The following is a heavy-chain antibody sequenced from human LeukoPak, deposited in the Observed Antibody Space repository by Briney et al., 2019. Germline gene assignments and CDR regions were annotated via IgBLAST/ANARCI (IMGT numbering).Heavy chain of an antibody. J-gene: IGHJ4*02. CDR1: GGSISTYY. V-gene: IGHV4-59*01. CDR3: ARDRLPYYDNSGETSPDY. Sequence: SETLSLTCTVSGGSISTYYWSWIRQPPGKGLEWIGYIYYSGSTNYNPSLKSRVTISVDTSKNQFSLKLSSVTAADTAVYYCARDRLPYYDNSGETSPDYWGQGTLVTVSS. D-gene: IGHD3-22*01. CDR2: IYYSGST.